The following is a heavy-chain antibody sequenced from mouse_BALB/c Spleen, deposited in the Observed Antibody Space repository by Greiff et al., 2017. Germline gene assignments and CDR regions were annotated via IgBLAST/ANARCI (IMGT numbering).Heavy chain of an antibody. CDR3: ARGVYDGYYGY. CDR1: GYTFTSYN. J-gene: IGHJ2*01. D-gene: IGHD2-3*01. V-gene: IGHV1-12*01. Sequence: QVQLQQPGAELVKPGASVKMSCKASGYTFTSYNMHWVKQTPGQGLEWIGAIYPGNGDTSYNQKFKGKATLTADKSSSTAYMQLSSLTSEDSAVYYCARGVYDGYYGYWGQGTTLTVSS. CDR2: IYPGNGDT.